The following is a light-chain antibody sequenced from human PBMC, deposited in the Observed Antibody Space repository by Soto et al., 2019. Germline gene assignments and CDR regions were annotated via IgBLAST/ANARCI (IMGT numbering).Light chain of an antibody. Sequence: DIQMTQSPSTLSASVGDRVTITCRASQSISSWLAWYQQKPGKARKLLIYKASSLESGVPSRFSGSGSGTEFTLTIISLQPDDFATYYCQQSFTFGPGTKVHIK. CDR3: QQSFT. V-gene: IGKV1-5*03. CDR2: KAS. J-gene: IGKJ3*01. CDR1: QSISSW.